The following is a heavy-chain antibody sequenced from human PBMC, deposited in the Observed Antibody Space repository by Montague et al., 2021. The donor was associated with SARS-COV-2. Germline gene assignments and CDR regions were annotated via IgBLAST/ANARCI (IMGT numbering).Heavy chain of an antibody. Sequence: SETLSLTCAVSGGSFTDYFWGWLRQPPGTRLEWIGEVYDTGSNNYNPSLKSRVTISLDTSRNQFSLRLTSVTAADTAAYYCARFAPSALWGSGSPTTGFDYWGQGTLVTVSS. CDR1: GGSFTDYF. CDR3: ARFAPSALWGSGSPTTGFDY. D-gene: IGHD3-10*01. J-gene: IGHJ4*02. V-gene: IGHV4-34*01. CDR2: VYDTGSN.